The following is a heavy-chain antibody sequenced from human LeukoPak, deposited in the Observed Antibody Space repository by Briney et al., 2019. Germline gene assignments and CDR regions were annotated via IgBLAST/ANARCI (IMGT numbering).Heavy chain of an antibody. CDR2: IIPIFGTA. V-gene: IGHV1-69*05. Sequence: SAKVSCKASGGTFSSYAFSWVRQAPGQGLEWMGGIIPIFGTANYAQKFQGRVTITTDESTSTAYMELSSLRSEDTAVYYCARDGVGVTSVYWGQGTLVTVSS. CDR3: ARDGVGVTSVY. CDR1: GGTFSSYA. D-gene: IGHD1-26*01. J-gene: IGHJ4*02.